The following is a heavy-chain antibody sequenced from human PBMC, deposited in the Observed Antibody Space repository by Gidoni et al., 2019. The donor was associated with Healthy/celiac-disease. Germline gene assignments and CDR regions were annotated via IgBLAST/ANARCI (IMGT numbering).Heavy chain of an antibody. CDR3: AKDPRYGDYGGPLNYYYYYGMDV. Sequence: QVQLVDSGGAVVQPGRSLRLSCAASGFTFSSYGMHWVRQAPGKGLEWVAVLSYDGSNKYYADSVKGRFTISRDNSKNTLYLQMNSLRAEDTAVYYCAKDPRYGDYGGPLNYYYYYGMDVWAKGPRSPSP. D-gene: IGHD4-17*01. V-gene: IGHV3-30*18. CDR2: LSYDGSNK. J-gene: IGHJ6*02. CDR1: GFTFSSYG.